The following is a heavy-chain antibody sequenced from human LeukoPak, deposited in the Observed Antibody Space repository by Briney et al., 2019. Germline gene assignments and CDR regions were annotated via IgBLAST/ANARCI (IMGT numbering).Heavy chain of an antibody. CDR2: IYYSGST. V-gene: IGHV4-59*08. Sequence: ASETLSLTCTVSGGSISSYYWSWIRQPPGKGLEWIGYIYYSGSTNYNPSLKSRVTISVDTSKNQFSLKLSSVTAADTAVYYCAATLGVYSYFDYWGQGTLVTVSS. CDR1: GGSISSYY. CDR3: AATLGVYSYFDY. J-gene: IGHJ4*02. D-gene: IGHD4-11*01.